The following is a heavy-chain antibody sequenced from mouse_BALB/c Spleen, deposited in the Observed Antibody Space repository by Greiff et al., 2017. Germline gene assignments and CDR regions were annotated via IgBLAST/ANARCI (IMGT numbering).Heavy chain of an antibody. Sequence: EAGGGLVQPKGSLKLSCAASGFTFNTNAMNWVRQAPGKGLEWVARIRSKSNNYATYYADSVKDRFTISRDDSQSMLYLQMNNLKTEDTAMYYCVSDRYDGAWFAYWGQGTLVTVSA. CDR3: VSDRYDGAWFAY. V-gene: IGHV10S3*01. CDR2: IRSKSNNYAT. D-gene: IGHD2-14*01. CDR1: GFTFNTNA. J-gene: IGHJ3*01.